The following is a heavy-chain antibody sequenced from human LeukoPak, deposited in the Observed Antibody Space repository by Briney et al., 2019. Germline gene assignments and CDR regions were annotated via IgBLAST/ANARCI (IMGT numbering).Heavy chain of an antibody. CDR3: ARGRKWIQLWLRVYYFDY. CDR1: GYTFTSYD. D-gene: IGHD5-18*01. CDR2: INPSGGST. Sequence: GASVMLSCKASGYTFTSYDMHWVRQAPGQGLEWMGIINPSGGSTSYAQKFQGRVTMTRDTSTSTVYMELSSLRSEDTAVYYCARGRKWIQLWLRVYYFDYWGQGTLVTVSS. V-gene: IGHV1-46*01. J-gene: IGHJ4*02.